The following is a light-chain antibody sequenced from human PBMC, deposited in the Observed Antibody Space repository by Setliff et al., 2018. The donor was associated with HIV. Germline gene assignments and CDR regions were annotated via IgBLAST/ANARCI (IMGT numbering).Light chain of an antibody. J-gene: IGLJ3*02. CDR3: CSYAGRYSWV. CDR2: DVN. V-gene: IGLV2-11*01. CDR1: SSDVGAYNY. Sequence: QSALAQPRSVSGSPGQSVTISCTGTSSDVGAYNYVSWYQHHPGKVPKIIIYDVNNRPSGFPDRFSGSKSGNTASLTISGPQIEDEADYYCCSYAGRYSWVFGGGTKVTV.